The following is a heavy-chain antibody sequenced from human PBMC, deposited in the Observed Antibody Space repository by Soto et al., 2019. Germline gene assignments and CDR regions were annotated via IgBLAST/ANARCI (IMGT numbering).Heavy chain of an antibody. J-gene: IGHJ5*02. V-gene: IGHV5-51*01. CDR3: TRHPGPTAAADWFDP. CDR2: IYPGDSDT. CDR1: GYSFTSYW. D-gene: IGHD6-13*01. Sequence: GESLKISCKGSGYSFTSYWIGWVRQMPGKGLEWMGIIYPGDSDTRCSPSFQGQVTISADKSISTAYLQWSSLKASDTAMYYCTRHPGPTAAADWFDPWGQGTLVTVSS.